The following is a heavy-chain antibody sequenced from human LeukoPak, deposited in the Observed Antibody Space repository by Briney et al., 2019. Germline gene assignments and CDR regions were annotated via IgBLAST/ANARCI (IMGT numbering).Heavy chain of an antibody. CDR3: ASRAGSSSWSGV. CDR2: ISSSSSYI. D-gene: IGHD6-13*01. V-gene: IGHV3-21*01. Sequence: PGGSLRLSCAASGFTFSSYSMNWVRQAPGKGLEWVSSISSSSSYIYYADSVKGRFTISRDNAKNSLYLQMNSLRAEDTAVYYCASRAGSSSWSGVWGQGTLVTVSS. J-gene: IGHJ4*02. CDR1: GFTFSSYS.